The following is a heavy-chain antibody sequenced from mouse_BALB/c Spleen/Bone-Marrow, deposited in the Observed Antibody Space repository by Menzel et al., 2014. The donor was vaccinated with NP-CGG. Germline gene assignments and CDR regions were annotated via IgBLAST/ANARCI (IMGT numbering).Heavy chain of an antibody. V-gene: IGHV5-12-1*01. CDR3: ARQSYGYVDFDV. Sequence: EVKLVESGGGLVKPGGSLKLSCAASGFAFSSYDMSWVRQTPEKRLEWVAYISSGGGSTNYPDTVKGRFTISRDNAKNSLYLQMNSLMSEDTAMYYCARQSYGYVDFDVWGTGTPVTVSS. CDR2: ISSGGGST. D-gene: IGHD1-2*01. J-gene: IGHJ1*02. CDR1: GFAFSSYD.